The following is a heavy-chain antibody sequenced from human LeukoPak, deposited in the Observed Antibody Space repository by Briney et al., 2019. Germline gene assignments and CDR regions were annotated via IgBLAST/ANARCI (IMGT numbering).Heavy chain of an antibody. CDR2: IWYVGTDK. CDR1: GFTLSSYG. Sequence: RSLRLSCAASGFTLSSYGMHWVRQAPGKGLEWVALIWYVGTDKYYSDSVKGRFTISRDNSKNTLYLQMNSLRAEDTAVYYCAKDPPLYFDWPEGYFQHWGQGTLVTVSS. D-gene: IGHD3-9*01. CDR3: AKDPPLYFDWPEGYFQH. V-gene: IGHV3-33*06. J-gene: IGHJ1*01.